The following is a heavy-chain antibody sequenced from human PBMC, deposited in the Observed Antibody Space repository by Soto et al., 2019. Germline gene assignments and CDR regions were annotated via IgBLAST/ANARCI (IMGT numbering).Heavy chain of an antibody. CDR3: ARANPSITGTTWVDY. V-gene: IGHV1-3*01. CDR1: GYTSTNYG. CDR2: INAGSGNT. D-gene: IGHD1-7*01. Sequence: ASVKVSCKASGYTSTNYGMHWVRQAPGQRLEWMGWINAGSGNTNYSQKFQGRVTMTRNTSISTAYMELSSLRSEDTVVYYCARANPSITGTTWVDYWGQGTLVTVSS. J-gene: IGHJ4*02.